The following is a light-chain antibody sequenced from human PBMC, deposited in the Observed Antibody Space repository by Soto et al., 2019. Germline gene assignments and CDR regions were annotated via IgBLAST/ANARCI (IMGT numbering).Light chain of an antibody. J-gene: IGKJ1*01. V-gene: IGKV3-11*01. CDR1: QSVSSY. Sequence: EIVLTQSPATLSLSPGERATLSCRASQSVSSYLAWYHQKPGHAPTLLIYDASNRATGIPARFSGSGSGTAFTPTINSLPSEDFTVYYCQQYNKWPLTFGQGTKVDIK. CDR2: DAS. CDR3: QQYNKWPLT.